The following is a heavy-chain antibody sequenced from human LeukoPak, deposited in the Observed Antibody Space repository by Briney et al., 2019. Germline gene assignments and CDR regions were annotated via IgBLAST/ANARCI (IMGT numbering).Heavy chain of an antibody. D-gene: IGHD4-17*01. V-gene: IGHV1-2*06. CDR2: INPNRGGT. CDR1: GYTFTGYY. Sequence: GASVKVSCKATGYTFTGYYMHWVRQAHGQWLEWMGRINPNRGGTNYAQKFQGRVTMTRDTSISTAYMELSRLRSDDTAVYYCARINYGDYIDWGQGTLVTVYS. J-gene: IGHJ4*02. CDR3: ARINYGDYID.